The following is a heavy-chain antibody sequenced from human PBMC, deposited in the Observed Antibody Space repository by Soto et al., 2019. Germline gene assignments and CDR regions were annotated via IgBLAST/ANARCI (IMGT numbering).Heavy chain of an antibody. CDR2: IGTAGDT. CDR3: ARAKGCSSTSCPNYYYYGMDV. D-gene: IGHD2-2*01. CDR1: GFTFSSYD. Sequence: VGSLRLSCAASGFTFSSYDMHWVRQATGKGLEWVSAIGTAGDTYYPGSVKGRFTISRENAKNSLYLQMNSLRAGDTAVYYCARAKGCSSTSCPNYYYYGMDVWGQGTTVTVSS. V-gene: IGHV3-13*01. J-gene: IGHJ6*02.